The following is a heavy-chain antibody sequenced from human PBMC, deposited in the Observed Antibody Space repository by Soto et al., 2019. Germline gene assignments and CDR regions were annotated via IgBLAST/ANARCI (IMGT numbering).Heavy chain of an antibody. J-gene: IGHJ5*02. CDR2: INHSGST. D-gene: IGHD3-10*01. CDR1: GGSFSGYY. V-gene: IGHV4-34*01. Sequence: WDTLSPTCADYGGSFSGYYWSWIRQPPGKGLEWIGEINHSGSTNYNPCLRSRVTISVHTSKNQFSLKLSSVTAADTAVYYCARAITMIRRVNWFHPWGQGTLVTVSA. CDR3: ARAITMIRRVNWFHP.